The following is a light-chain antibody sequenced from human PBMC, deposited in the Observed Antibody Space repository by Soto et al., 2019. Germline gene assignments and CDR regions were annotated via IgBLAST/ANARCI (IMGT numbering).Light chain of an antibody. CDR1: QSVSSN. CDR2: GAS. Sequence: GPRIVYQGKIPILSCRASQSVSSNLAWYQQKPGQAPRLLIYGASSRATGIPDRFSGSGSGTDFTLTISRLEPEDFALYYCQHYGGSPIPFGQGRRPE. CDR3: QHYGGSPIP. J-gene: IGKJ5*01. V-gene: IGKV3-20*01.